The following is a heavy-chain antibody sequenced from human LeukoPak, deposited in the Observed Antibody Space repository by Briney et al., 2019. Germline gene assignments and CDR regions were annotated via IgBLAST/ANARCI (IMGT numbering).Heavy chain of an antibody. Sequence: GGSLRLSCAVSGFTFSSYWMSWVRQAPGKGLEWVANIKQDGSEKYYADSVKGRFTISRDNAKNSLYLQMNSLRAEDTAVYYCARASGWYDGGYWGQGTLVTVSS. J-gene: IGHJ4*02. D-gene: IGHD6-19*01. CDR3: ARASGWYDGGY. V-gene: IGHV3-7*01. CDR2: IKQDGSEK. CDR1: GFTFSSYW.